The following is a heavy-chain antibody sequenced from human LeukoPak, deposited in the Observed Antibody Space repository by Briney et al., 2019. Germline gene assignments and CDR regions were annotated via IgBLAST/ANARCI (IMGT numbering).Heavy chain of an antibody. J-gene: IGHJ4*02. Sequence: GRSLRLSCAASGFTFSRYAMHWVRQAPGKGLEWVAVISYDGSNNYYADSVKGRFTISRDNSKNTLYLQMNSLRAEDTAVYYCARDGDRIAVAGTIDYWGQGTLVTVSS. CDR1: GFTFSRYA. CDR3: ARDGDRIAVAGTIDY. CDR2: ISYDGSNN. D-gene: IGHD6-19*01. V-gene: IGHV3-30*04.